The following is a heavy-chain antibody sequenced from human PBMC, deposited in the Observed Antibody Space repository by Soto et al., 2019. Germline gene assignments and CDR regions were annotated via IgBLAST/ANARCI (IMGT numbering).Heavy chain of an antibody. Sequence: QVRLQESGSGLVKPSETLSLTCSVSGGSMTSYYWSWIRQPPGKGLEWIGYMSSSGSTNYNPSLKSRVTISIDTSKNQFSLNLTSVTAADTAVYYCARERWLVTWGQGTLVTVSS. D-gene: IGHD6-19*01. J-gene: IGHJ5*02. CDR2: MSSSGST. CDR1: GGSMTSYY. CDR3: ARERWLVT. V-gene: IGHV4-59*01.